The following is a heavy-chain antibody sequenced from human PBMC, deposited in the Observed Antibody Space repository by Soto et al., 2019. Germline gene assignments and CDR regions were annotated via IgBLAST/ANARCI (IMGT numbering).Heavy chain of an antibody. Sequence: EGSLRLSCAASGFTFSSYSMNWVRQAPGKGLEWVSSISSSSSYIYYADSVKGRFTISRDNAKNSLYLQMNSLRAEDTAVYYCARDRSGWYRFPTYYYYGMDVWGQGTTVTVSS. D-gene: IGHD6-19*01. J-gene: IGHJ6*02. CDR1: GFTFSSYS. CDR3: ARDRSGWYRFPTYYYYGMDV. V-gene: IGHV3-21*01. CDR2: ISSSSSYI.